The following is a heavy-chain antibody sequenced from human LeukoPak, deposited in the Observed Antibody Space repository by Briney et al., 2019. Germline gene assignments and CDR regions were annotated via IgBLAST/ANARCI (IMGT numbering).Heavy chain of an antibody. CDR2: ITGGSPIT. V-gene: IGHV3-23*01. D-gene: IGHD2-21*02. CDR3: AKNAGMLTPNWHVDG. CDR1: GFIFDGNG. Sequence: GGSLRLSCVPSGFIFDGNGMSWARQAPGKGLEWVATITGGSPITYYVDSVKGRFTVSRDDSKNTLYLQMNSLRVEDTALDYCAKNAGMLTPNWHVDGWGQGTLVTVCS. J-gene: IGHJ4*02.